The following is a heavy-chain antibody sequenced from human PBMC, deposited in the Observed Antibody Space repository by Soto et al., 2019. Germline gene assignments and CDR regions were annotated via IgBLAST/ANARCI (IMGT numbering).Heavy chain of an antibody. CDR1: GFPFSNYA. J-gene: IGHJ4*02. D-gene: IGHD4-17*01. Sequence: EVQLLESGGGLAQPGGSLRLSCAASGFPFSNYAMSWVRQAPGKGLEWVSTINGGAGSTYYADSVKGRFTISRDDSKLTLYLQMNSPRAAHTAVYYFAQILIITTVTPYFDYWGQGPLVTVSS. CDR3: AQILIITTVTPYFDY. CDR2: INGGAGST. V-gene: IGHV3-23*01.